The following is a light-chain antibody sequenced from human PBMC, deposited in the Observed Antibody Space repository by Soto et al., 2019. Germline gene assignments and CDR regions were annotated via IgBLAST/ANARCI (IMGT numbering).Light chain of an antibody. V-gene: IGKV4-1*01. CDR3: QQYYGTPLT. J-gene: IGKJ4*01. CDR2: WAS. CDR1: QSVLSSSNNKNY. Sequence: DIVMTQSPDSLAVSLGERATINCKSSQSVLSSSNNKNYLAWYQQKPGQPPKLLVHWASTRESGVPVRFSGSGSGTDFTLTISSLQAEDMAVYYCQQYYGTPLTFGGGTKVDIK.